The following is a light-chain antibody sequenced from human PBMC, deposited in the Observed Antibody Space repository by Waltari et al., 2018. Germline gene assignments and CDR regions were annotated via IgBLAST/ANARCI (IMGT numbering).Light chain of an antibody. V-gene: IGLV1-40*01. CDR3: QSYDNSLGGSVV. CDR2: DND. Sequence: QSVLTQPPSMSGAPGQKVTISCTGSSPNIGAGYGVHWYQQLPGTAPKLLIYDNDNRPSGVPDQFSGSKSATSASLAIAGLQAEDEAEYYCQSYDNSLGGSVVFGGGTKVTVL. J-gene: IGLJ2*01. CDR1: SPNIGAGYG.